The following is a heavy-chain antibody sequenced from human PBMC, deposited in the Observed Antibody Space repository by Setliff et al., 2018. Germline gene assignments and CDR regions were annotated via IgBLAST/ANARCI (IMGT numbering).Heavy chain of an antibody. J-gene: IGHJ6*03. CDR2: IIPFRGTA. D-gene: IGHD3-3*01. Sequence: SVKVSCKAFGGTFSSSAINWVRQAPGQGLEWMGGIIPFRGTADYAQNFQGKVTITADESTSTAYMELSSLRSDDTAVYYCARAGQPLRFLEWLSTLEYYYYMDVWGKGTTVTV. V-gene: IGHV1-69*13. CDR1: GGTFSSSA. CDR3: ARAGQPLRFLEWLSTLEYYYYMDV.